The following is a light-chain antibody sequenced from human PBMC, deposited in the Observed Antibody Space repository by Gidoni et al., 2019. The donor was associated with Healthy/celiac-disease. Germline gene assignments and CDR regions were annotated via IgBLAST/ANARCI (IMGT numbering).Light chain of an antibody. V-gene: IGLV3-19*01. CDR2: GNS. J-gene: IGLJ2*01. CDR1: RLRSYY. CDR3: NSRDSSGNPNVV. Sequence: PELTKDPAVPVALRQTVRNTCQGDRLRSYYARWYQQKPGQAPVLVIYGNSNRPSGIPYRFSGSSSGSTASLTITGAQAEDEADYYCNSRDSSGNPNVVFGGGTKLTVI.